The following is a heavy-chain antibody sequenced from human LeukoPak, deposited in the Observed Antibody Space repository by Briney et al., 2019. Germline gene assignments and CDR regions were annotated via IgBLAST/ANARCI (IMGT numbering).Heavy chain of an antibody. J-gene: IGHJ4*02. CDR3: ARRAVAGHPGDY. D-gene: IGHD6-19*01. CDR1: GGTFSSYA. Sequence: ASVKVSCKASGGTFSSYAISWVRQAPGQGLEWMGGIIPIFGTANYAQKFQGRVTITADESTSTAYMELSSLRSEDTAVYYCARRAVAGHPGDYWGQGTLVTVSS. V-gene: IGHV1-69*13. CDR2: IIPIFGTA.